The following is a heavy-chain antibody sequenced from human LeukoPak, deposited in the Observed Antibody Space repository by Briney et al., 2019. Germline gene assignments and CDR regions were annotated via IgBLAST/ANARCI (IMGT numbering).Heavy chain of an antibody. CDR1: GGSISSGGYS. CDR3: ARPDSSGWFVFDY. J-gene: IGHJ4*02. D-gene: IGHD6-19*01. Sequence: SETLSLTCAVSGGSISSGGYSWSWIRQPPGKGLEWIGYIYHSGSTYYNPSLKSRVTISVDRSKNQFSLKLSSVTAADTAVYYCARPDSSGWFVFDYWGQGTLVTVSS. CDR2: IYHSGST. V-gene: IGHV4-30-2*01.